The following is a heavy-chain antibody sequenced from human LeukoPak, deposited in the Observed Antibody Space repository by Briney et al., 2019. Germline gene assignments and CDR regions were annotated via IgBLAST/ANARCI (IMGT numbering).Heavy chain of an antibody. CDR1: GGTFSSYA. CDR3: AREGYDSSVRYFDY. CDR2: IIPIFGTA. J-gene: IGHJ4*02. V-gene: IGHV1-69*05. Sequence: ASVKVSCKASGGTFSSYAISWVRQAPGQGLEWMGGIIPIFGTANYAQKFQGRVTITTDESTSTAYMELSSLRSEDTAVYYCAREGYDSSVRYFDYWGQGTLVTVSS. D-gene: IGHD3-22*01.